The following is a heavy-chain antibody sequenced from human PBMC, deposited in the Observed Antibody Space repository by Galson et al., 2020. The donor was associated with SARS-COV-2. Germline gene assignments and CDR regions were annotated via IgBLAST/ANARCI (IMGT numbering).Heavy chain of an antibody. V-gene: IGHV1-18*01. Sequence: ASVTVSFKASGCTLTSYRISWLRQAPGQGVEWMGCISAYNGNTNYAQKLQGRVTMTTDTSTSTGYMELRSLRSDDTAVYYCARDPRAYYYDSSGYPDYWGQGTLVTVSS. J-gene: IGHJ4*02. CDR3: ARDPRAYYYDSSGYPDY. CDR1: GCTLTSYR. D-gene: IGHD3-22*01. CDR2: ISAYNGNT.